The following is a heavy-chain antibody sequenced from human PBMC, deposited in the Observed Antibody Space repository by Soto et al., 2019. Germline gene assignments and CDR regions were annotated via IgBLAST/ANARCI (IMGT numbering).Heavy chain of an antibody. CDR1: GGSISSGGYY. CDR3: ARDQPDGWFDP. Sequence: QVQLQESGPGLVKPSQTLSLTCTVSGGSISSGGYYWSWIRQHPGKGLEWIGYIYYSGSTYYNPSHKSRVTTSVDTAKYQCSLKLSSVTAADTAVYYCARDQPDGWFDPWGQGTLVTVSS. V-gene: IGHV4-31*03. CDR2: IYYSGST. J-gene: IGHJ5*02.